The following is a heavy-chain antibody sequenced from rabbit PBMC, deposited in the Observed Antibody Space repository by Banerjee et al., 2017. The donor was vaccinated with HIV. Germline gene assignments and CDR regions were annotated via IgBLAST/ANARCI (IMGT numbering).Heavy chain of an antibody. CDR2: IYDDSSGST. J-gene: IGHJ4*01. CDR3: AREGASSSGYYGLGNL. D-gene: IGHD1-1*01. V-gene: IGHV1S40*01. CDR1: GFTISSSHY. Sequence: QSLEESGGGLVQPEGSLALTCKASGFTISSSHYMCWVRQAPGKGLEWIGCIYDDSSGSTYYASWAKGRFTISKTSSTTVTLQMTSLTAADTATYFCAREGASSSGYYGLGNLWGQGTLVTVS.